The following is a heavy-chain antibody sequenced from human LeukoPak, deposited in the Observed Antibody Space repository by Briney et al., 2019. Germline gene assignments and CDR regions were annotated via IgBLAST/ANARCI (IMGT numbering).Heavy chain of an antibody. V-gene: IGHV3-11*06. D-gene: IGHD3-22*01. CDR2: ISGSSSHI. CDR1: GLTFSDYY. CDR3: ARDQIGSW. Sequence: GGSLRLSCEASGLTFSDYYLGWIPQAPGKGLEWISYISGSSSHINYADSVKGRFTISRDNAKKSVYLQMDSLRVEDTAVYYCARDQIGSWWGQGTLVIVSS. J-gene: IGHJ4*02.